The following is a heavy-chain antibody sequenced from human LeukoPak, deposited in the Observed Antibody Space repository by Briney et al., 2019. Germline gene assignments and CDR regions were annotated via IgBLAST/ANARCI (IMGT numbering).Heavy chain of an antibody. V-gene: IGHV4-59*01. D-gene: IGHD3-22*01. J-gene: IGHJ6*02. Sequence: SETLSLTCTVSGGSISPYYWSWIRQPPGKGLEWIGYIYYSGSTNYNPSLKSRVTISVDTSKNQFSLKLSSVTAADTAVYYCARGFYDSSYYYYYGMDVWGQGTTVTVSS. CDR3: ARGFYDSSYYYYYGMDV. CDR2: IYYSGST. CDR1: GGSISPYY.